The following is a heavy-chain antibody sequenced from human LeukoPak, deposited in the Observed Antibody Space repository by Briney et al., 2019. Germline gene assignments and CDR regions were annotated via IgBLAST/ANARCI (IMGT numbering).Heavy chain of an antibody. CDR1: GFTFDDYA. J-gene: IGHJ6*02. Sequence: GRSLRLSCAASGFTFDDYAMHWVRQAPGKGLEWVSGISWNSGSIGYADSVKGRFTISRNNAKNSLFLQMNSLRAEDTAFYYCAKGAGTHYYYAMDVWGQGTTVTVSS. D-gene: IGHD1-1*01. CDR2: ISWNSGSI. CDR3: AKGAGTHYYYAMDV. V-gene: IGHV3-9*01.